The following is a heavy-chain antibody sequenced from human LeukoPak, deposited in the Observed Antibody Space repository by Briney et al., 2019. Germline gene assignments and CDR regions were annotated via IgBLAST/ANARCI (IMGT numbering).Heavy chain of an antibody. V-gene: IGHV3-33*01. CDR3: AREAYSYGSTDYYFDL. CDR1: GFTFSNYG. Sequence: GGSLRLSCAASGFTFSNYGLHWVRQAPGTGLEWVAVTWYDGRKIYYTDSVKGRFTISRDKSKNTLYLQMNNLRAEDTALYSCAREAYSYGSTDYYFDLWGRGTLVTVSS. J-gene: IGHJ2*01. CDR2: TWYDGRKI. D-gene: IGHD5-18*01.